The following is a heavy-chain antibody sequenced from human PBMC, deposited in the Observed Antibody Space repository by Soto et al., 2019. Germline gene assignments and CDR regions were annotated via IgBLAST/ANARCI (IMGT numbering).Heavy chain of an antibody. Sequence: QLQLEQSGPEVKKPGSSVKVSCKASGRSFSSDGVSWVRQAPGQGLEWMGGIIPVFGNTKYVQRFQGRLTITADKSTSVVYMEMSSLSSEDTAVYFCARGQYYSSGSAATSYFYFGIDVWGQGTTVIVSS. CDR2: IIPVFGNT. V-gene: IGHV1-69*06. CDR1: GRSFSSDG. J-gene: IGHJ6*02. D-gene: IGHD3-10*01. CDR3: ARGQYYSSGSAATSYFYFGIDV.